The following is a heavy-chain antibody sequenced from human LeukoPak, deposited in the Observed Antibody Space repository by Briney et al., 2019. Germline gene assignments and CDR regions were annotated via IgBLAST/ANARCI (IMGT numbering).Heavy chain of an antibody. CDR1: GGSISSYY. J-gene: IGHJ3*02. D-gene: IGHD3-22*01. CDR2: IYYSGST. Sequence: PSETLSLTCTVSGGSISSYYWSWIRQPPGKGLEWIGYIYYSGSTNYNPSLKSRVTISVDTSKNQFSLKLSSVAAADTAVYYCARQGPYYYDSSGYYRRHDAFDIWGQGTMVTVSS. V-gene: IGHV4-59*08. CDR3: ARQGPYYYDSSGYYRRHDAFDI.